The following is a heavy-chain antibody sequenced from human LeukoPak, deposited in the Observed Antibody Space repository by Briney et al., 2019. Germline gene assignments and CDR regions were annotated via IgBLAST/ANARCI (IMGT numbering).Heavy chain of an antibody. D-gene: IGHD2-2*01. CDR3: ARVNRYCSSTSCYLLDY. CDR2: INHSGST. CDR1: GGSFSGYY. J-gene: IGHJ4*02. Sequence: SETLSLTCAVYGGSFSGYYWSWIRQPPGKGLEWIGEINHSGSTNYNPSLKSRVTISVDTSKNQFSLKLSSVTAADTAVYYCARVNRYCSSTSCYLLDYWGQGTLVTVSS. V-gene: IGHV4-34*01.